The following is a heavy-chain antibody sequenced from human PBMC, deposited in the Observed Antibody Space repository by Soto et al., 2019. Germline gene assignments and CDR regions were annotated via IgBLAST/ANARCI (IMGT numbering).Heavy chain of an antibody. V-gene: IGHV4-39*01. Sequence: SETLFLTCTVSGGSTNSRSDYWGWIRQPPGKGLEWIGSVYYSGSTYDNPSLQSRVTISVDTSRNQFSLKLISVTAADTAVYFCARQPRGPGYGERGLYFDYWGQGTLVTVSS. J-gene: IGHJ4*02. CDR1: GGSTNSRSDY. D-gene: IGHD3-16*01. CDR3: ARQPRGPGYGERGLYFDY. CDR2: VYYSGST.